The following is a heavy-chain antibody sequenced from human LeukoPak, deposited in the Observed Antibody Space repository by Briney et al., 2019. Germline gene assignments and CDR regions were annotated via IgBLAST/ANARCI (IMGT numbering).Heavy chain of an antibody. D-gene: IGHD2-15*01. CDR1: GASINTYY. Sequence: SETLSLTCTISGASINTYYWSWIRQPAGKGLEWIGRIYASGNTYKNPSLESRVTMSVDTSNNQFTLNLTSVTGADTAMYYCVKDGPLGSDFWGQGTQVTVSS. J-gene: IGHJ4*02. V-gene: IGHV4-4*07. CDR3: VKDGPLGSDF. CDR2: IYASGNT.